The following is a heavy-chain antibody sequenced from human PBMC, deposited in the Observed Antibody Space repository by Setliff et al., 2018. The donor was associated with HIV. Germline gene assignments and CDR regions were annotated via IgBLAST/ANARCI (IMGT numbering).Heavy chain of an antibody. J-gene: IGHJ4*02. CDR3: ARVGSYWSTFDY. V-gene: IGHV7-4-1*02. CDR2: INTETGNP. Sequence: ASVKVSCKASGYTLTTFGISWVRQVPGQGLEWMGWINTETGNPMYAQGFKGRFVFSLDTSVSTAYLLISTLKTEDTAIYYCARVGSYWSTFDYWGQGALVTVSS. CDR1: GYTLTTFG. D-gene: IGHD1-26*01.